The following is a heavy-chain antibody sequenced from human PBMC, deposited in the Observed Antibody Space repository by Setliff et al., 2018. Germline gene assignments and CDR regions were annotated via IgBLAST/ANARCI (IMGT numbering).Heavy chain of an antibody. Sequence: SETLSLTCTVSGDSISNYYWNWIRQPAGKGLEWIGRIYVTKSTKYNPSLKSRVTLSIDTSKNQFSLKLSSVTAADAALYYCAASRAYTGAVEEWFLPKTFDFWGQGSPVTVS. V-gene: IGHV4-4*07. CDR2: IYVTKST. CDR1: GDSISNYY. J-gene: IGHJ4*02. CDR3: AASRAYTGAVEEWFLPKTFDF. D-gene: IGHD3-10*01.